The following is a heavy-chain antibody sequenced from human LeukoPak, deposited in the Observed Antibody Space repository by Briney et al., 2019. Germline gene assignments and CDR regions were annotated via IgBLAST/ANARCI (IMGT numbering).Heavy chain of an antibody. Sequence: SETLSLTCTVSGGSISSSSYYWGWIRQPPGKGLEWIGQIHYGGRPDYNPSLKSRVTISVDTSKNQLSLKVTSVTGADTAVYYCARFGVDYDMDVWGQGTTVTVSS. CDR1: GGSISSSSYY. V-gene: IGHV4-39*07. CDR3: ARFGVDYDMDV. CDR2: IHYGGRP. J-gene: IGHJ6*02. D-gene: IGHD3-16*01.